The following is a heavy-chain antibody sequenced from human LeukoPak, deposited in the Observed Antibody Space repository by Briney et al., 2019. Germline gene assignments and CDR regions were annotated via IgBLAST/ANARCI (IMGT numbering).Heavy chain of an antibody. CDR2: INPNSGGT. CDR1: GYTFTDYY. Sequence: GASVKVSCKASGYTFTDYYIHWVRQAPGQGLEWMGWINPNSGGTNYAQKFQGSVTMTRDTSISTAYMELSTVISDDTAVYYCARTDSSGWSYYCDYWGQGTLVTISS. CDR3: ARTDSSGWSYYCDY. J-gene: IGHJ4*02. V-gene: IGHV1-2*02. D-gene: IGHD6-19*01.